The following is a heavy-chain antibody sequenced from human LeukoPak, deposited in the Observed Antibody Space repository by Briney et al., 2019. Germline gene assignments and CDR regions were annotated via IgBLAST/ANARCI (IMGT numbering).Heavy chain of an antibody. CDR3: ARAPMIVVVFPPRLDY. J-gene: IGHJ4*02. CDR1: GYTFTGYY. V-gene: IGHV1-2*02. D-gene: IGHD3-22*01. CDR2: INPNSGGT. Sequence: ASVRVSCKTSGYTFTGYYMHWVRQAPGQGLEWMGWINPNSGGTNYAQKFQDRVTMTGDTSISTAYMELSRLTSDDTAVYYCARAPMIVVVFPPRLDYWGQGTLVTVSS.